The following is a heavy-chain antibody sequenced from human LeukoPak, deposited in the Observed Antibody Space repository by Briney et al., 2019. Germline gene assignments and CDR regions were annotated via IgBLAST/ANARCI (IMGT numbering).Heavy chain of an antibody. V-gene: IGHV3-30*03. CDR3: TLGDYYGSGSYQPFDY. Sequence: GGSLRLSCAASGFTFSTSGMHWVRQSPGKGLEWMALISYDGSYKDFADSVQGRFTISRDNSKNTLYLQMNSLRAEDTAVYYCTLGDYYGSGSYQPFDYWGQGTLVTVSS. D-gene: IGHD3-10*01. CDR2: ISYDGSYK. CDR1: GFTFSTSG. J-gene: IGHJ4*02.